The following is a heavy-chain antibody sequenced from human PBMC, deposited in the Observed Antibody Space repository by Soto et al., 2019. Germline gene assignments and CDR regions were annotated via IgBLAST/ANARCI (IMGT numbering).Heavy chain of an antibody. CDR2: ISSIGSEI. V-gene: IGHV3-11*01. CDR1: GFTFRDYY. CDR3: ARTAMVFQIAALDN. D-gene: IGHD5-18*01. Sequence: QVQLVESGGGVVKPGGSLRLSCAASGFTFRDYYMIWIRQAPGKGLEWVSYISSIGSEIYYADSGKGRVTISRDNAKNSLFLQMNSLRAEDTAMYYWARTAMVFQIAALDNWGQGTIVTVSS. J-gene: IGHJ3*02.